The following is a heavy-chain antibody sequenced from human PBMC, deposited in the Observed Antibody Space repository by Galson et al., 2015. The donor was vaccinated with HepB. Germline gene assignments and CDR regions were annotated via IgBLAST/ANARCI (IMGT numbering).Heavy chain of an antibody. CDR3: AKGNLRYSSGGDWFDP. D-gene: IGHD6-19*01. CDR2: ISYDGSNK. V-gene: IGHV3-30*18. J-gene: IGHJ5*02. Sequence: SLRLSCAASGFTFSSYGMHWVRQAPGKGLEWVAVISYDGSNKYYADSVKGRFTISRDNSKNTLYLQMNSLRAEDTAVYYCAKGNLRYSSGGDWFDPWGQGTLVTVSS. CDR1: GFTFSSYG.